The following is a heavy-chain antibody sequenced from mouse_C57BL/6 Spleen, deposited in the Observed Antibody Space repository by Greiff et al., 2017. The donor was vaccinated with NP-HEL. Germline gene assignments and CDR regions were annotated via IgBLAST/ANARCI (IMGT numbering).Heavy chain of an antibody. J-gene: IGHJ1*03. CDR3: AFTTVVEYWYFDV. CDR2: IDPEDGET. V-gene: IGHV14-2*01. D-gene: IGHD1-1*01. CDR1: GFNIKDYY. Sequence: VQLQQSGAELVKPGASVKLSCTASGFNIKDYYMHWVKQRTEQGLEWIGRIDPEDGETKYAPKFQGKATITADSFSNTAYLQLSSLTSEDTAVYYCAFTTVVEYWYFDVWGTGTTVTVSS.